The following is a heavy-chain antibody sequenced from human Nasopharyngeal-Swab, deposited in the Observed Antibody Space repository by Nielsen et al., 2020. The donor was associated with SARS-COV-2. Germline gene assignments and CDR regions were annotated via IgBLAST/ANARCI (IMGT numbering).Heavy chain of an antibody. CDR3: ARDYYDNYDSDY. CDR1: GYTFTDYY. CDR2: INPDSGDT. V-gene: IGHV1-2*02. Sequence: ASVKVSCKTSGYTFTDYYIHWLRQVPGQGLEWVGCINPDSGDTRHAQKFQGRVTVTRDRSRSTAYIELSRLRSDDTAVYYCARDYYDNYDSDYWGQGTLVTVSS. J-gene: IGHJ4*02. D-gene: IGHD3-22*01.